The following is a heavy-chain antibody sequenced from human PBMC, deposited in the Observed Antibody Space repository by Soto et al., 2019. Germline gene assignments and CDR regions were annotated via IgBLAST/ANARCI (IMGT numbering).Heavy chain of an antibody. V-gene: IGHV3-30*18. Sequence: QVQLVESGGGVVQPGGTLRLSCAASGCTFSSYGMQWVRQAPGKGLEWVAVIAYDGSLKYYVDSVKGRFTISRDNSKNTLYLQINSLRAEDTAVYYCAKDLKVSGSHYGTLNYYYGMDVWGQGTTVSVSS. J-gene: IGHJ6*02. D-gene: IGHD3-10*01. CDR1: GCTFSSYG. CDR2: IAYDGSLK. CDR3: AKDLKVSGSHYGTLNYYYGMDV.